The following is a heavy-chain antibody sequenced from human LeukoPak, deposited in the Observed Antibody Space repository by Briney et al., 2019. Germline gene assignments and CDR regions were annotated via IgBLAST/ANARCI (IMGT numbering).Heavy chain of an antibody. CDR3: AKDGGYYYGDDGFYFFDC. CDR2: ISTSGGRT. J-gene: IGHJ4*02. D-gene: IGHD3-10*01. Sequence: GGSLRLSCEGSGFTFNIYAMTWVRQAPGKGLEWVSAISTSGGRTYYADSVKGRFTISRDNSKNTLYLQMNGLRADDTAVYYCAKDGGYYYGDDGFYFFDCWGQGTLVTVSS. V-gene: IGHV3-23*01. CDR1: GFTFNIYA.